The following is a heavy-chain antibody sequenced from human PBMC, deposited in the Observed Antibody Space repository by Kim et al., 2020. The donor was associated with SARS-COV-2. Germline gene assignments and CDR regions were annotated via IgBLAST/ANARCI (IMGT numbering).Heavy chain of an antibody. Sequence: GGSLRLSCAASGFTFNIYGMTWVRQTPGRGLEWVSSIGSSETYYADSVRGRFTISRDNSKRTVHLQMNSLRAEDAAVYYCVKDAVAGNGAWDAFDIWGQGTMVTVSS. CDR1: GFTFNIYG. V-gene: IGHV3-23*01. J-gene: IGHJ3*02. CDR2: IGSSET. CDR3: VKDAVAGNGAWDAFDI. D-gene: IGHD6-19*01.